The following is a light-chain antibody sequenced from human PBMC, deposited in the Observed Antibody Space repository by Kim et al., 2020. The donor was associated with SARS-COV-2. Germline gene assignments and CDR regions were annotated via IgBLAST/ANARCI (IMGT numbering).Light chain of an antibody. CDR3: HVWDSGSDHYV. CDR1: GLGRLP. V-gene: IGLV3-21*03. J-gene: IGLJ1*01. Sequence: PRNPDTLTCGRKGLGRLPVPRYQRKPGQAPVLLGSYSYDRPSGIPERFSGSKAGDLAHLTIRRVAAGDEADFYCHVWDSGSDHYVFGIGTKVTVL. CDR2: YSY.